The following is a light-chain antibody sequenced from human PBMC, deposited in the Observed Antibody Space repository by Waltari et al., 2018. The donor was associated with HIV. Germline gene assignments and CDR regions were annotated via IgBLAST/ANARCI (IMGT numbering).Light chain of an antibody. V-gene: IGKV1-39*01. CDR2: AAS. CDR1: QTIRTP. CDR3: QQSYHTLIT. J-gene: IGKJ5*01. Sequence: DIQMTQSPSPPSSSLGDRATVTSRASQTIRTPLNWYQQEPGKAPSLLIYAASTLNGGVPSRFSGSGSGTDFTLTITNVQPEDFATYFCQQSYHTLITFGQGTRLEIK.